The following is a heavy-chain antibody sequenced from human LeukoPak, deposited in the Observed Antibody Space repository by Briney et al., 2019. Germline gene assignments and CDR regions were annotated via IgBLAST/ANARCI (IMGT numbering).Heavy chain of an antibody. CDR2: ISAYNGNT. CDR3: ARDREMDELLWFGDAADY. J-gene: IGHJ4*02. Sequence: GASVKVSCKASGYTFTSYGISWVRQAPGQGLEWMGWISAYNGNTNYAQKLQGRVTMTTDTSTSTAYMELRSLRSDDTAVYYCARDREMDELLWFGDAADYWGQGTLVTVSS. CDR1: GYTFTSYG. D-gene: IGHD3-10*01. V-gene: IGHV1-18*01.